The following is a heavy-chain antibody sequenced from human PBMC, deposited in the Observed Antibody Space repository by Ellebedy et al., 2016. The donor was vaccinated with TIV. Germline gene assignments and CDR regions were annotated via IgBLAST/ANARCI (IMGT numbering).Heavy chain of an antibody. CDR1: GGSISGYY. CDR2: IYYSGST. CDR3: ARAQRYFRNWFDP. Sequence: SETLSLTCTVSGGSISGYYWSWIRQPPGKGLEWIGYIYYSGSTDYNPSLKSRVTISVDTSKNQFSLNLSSVTAADTAVYYCARAQRYFRNWFDPWGQGTLVTVSS. J-gene: IGHJ5*02. V-gene: IGHV4-59*01. D-gene: IGHD1-1*01.